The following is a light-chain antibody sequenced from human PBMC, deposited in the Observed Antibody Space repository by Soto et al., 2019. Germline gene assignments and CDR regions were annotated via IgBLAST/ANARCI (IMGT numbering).Light chain of an antibody. V-gene: IGKV4-1*01. CDR2: WAS. CDR3: QQYFRSPLFT. Sequence: DIVMTQSPDSLAVSLGERATIHCRSSQTLLYTSNNRNYLAWYQHKSGQPPKMIIFWASTRESGVPDRFSGSGSGTDFTLTINILQPEDVAVYYCQQYFRSPLFTFGPGTRVDIK. J-gene: IGKJ3*01. CDR1: QTLLYTSNNRNY.